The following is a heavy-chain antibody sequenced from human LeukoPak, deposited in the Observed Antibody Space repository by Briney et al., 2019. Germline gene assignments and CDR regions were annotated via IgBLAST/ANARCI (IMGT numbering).Heavy chain of an antibody. CDR3: AKVKYSSSYHFDY. V-gene: IGHV3-23*01. D-gene: IGHD6-6*01. CDR2: ISGSGGST. J-gene: IGHJ4*02. Sequence: GGSVRLSCAASGFTFSSYAMSWVRQAPGKGLEWVSAISGSGGSTYYADSVKGRFTISGDNSKNTLYLQMNSLRAEDTAVYYCAKVKYSSSYHFDYWGQGTLVTVSS. CDR1: GFTFSSYA.